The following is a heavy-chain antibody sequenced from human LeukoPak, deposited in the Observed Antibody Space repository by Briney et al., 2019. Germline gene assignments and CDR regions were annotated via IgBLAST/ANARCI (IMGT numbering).Heavy chain of an antibody. D-gene: IGHD3-3*01. CDR1: GFTFSSYW. V-gene: IGHV3-7*03. Sequence: GGSLRLSCAASGFTFSSYWMSWVRQAPGKGLEWVANIKQDGSEKYYVDSVKGRFTISRDNSKNTLYLRMNSLRAEDTAVYYCAKDYDFWSGYPYPYYFDYWGQGTLVTVSS. J-gene: IGHJ4*02. CDR2: IKQDGSEK. CDR3: AKDYDFWSGYPYPYYFDY.